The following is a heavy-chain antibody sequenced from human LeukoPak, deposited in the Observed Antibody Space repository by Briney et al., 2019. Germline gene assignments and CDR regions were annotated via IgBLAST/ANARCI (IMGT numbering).Heavy chain of an antibody. V-gene: IGHV1-18*01. D-gene: IGHD5-18*01. CDR2: INAYNGNT. Sequence: ASVKVSCTASGYTFTSYGISWVRQAPGQGLEWMGWINAYNGNTNSAQKVQGRVTLTTDTSTSTAYMELRSLRSDDTAVYYCARQVDTSMALPDYWGQGTLVTVSS. CDR1: GYTFTSYG. CDR3: ARQVDTSMALPDY. J-gene: IGHJ4*02.